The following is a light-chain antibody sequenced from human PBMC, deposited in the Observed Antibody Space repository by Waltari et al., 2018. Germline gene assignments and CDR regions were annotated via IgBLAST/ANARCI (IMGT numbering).Light chain of an antibody. CDR3: HQYGSSPVT. CDR1: QDISRW. V-gene: IGKV1D-12*01. J-gene: IGKJ2*01. Sequence: DVQMTQSPSSESASVGDRVIITCRASQDISRWLAWYQVKPGKAPNLLIYTASTLEAGVPSRFSGNGSGTDFTLTISSLQPEDFAVFYCHQYGSSPVTFGQGTKLEIK. CDR2: TAS.